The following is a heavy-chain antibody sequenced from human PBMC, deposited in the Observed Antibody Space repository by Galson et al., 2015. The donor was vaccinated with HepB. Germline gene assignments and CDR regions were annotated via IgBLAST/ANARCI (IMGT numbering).Heavy chain of an antibody. V-gene: IGHV4-4*02. J-gene: IGHJ6*02. CDR3: ARGLWLGESSYGMDV. D-gene: IGHD3-10*01. CDR2: KYHSGSA. Sequence: LSLTCAVSGGSVSSANWWTWVRQSPGKGLEWIGEKYHSGSANYNPSLKSRVTISVDKSNNHFSLRLTSVTAADTAVYYCARGLWLGESSYGMDVWGQGTTVTVSS. CDR1: GGSVSSANW.